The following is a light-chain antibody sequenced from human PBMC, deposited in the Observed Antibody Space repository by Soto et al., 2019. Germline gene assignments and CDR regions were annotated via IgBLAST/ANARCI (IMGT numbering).Light chain of an antibody. Sequence: DIQMTQSPSSLSASVGDRVTITCRASLSIISTLCWYQQKPGKAPKLLIYSASTLQSGVTSRFSGSGSGTDFTLTISSLQPEDSATYYCQQSYTTLATFGQGTKVEIK. V-gene: IGKV1-39*01. CDR3: QQSYTTLAT. CDR2: SAS. J-gene: IGKJ1*01. CDR1: LSIIST.